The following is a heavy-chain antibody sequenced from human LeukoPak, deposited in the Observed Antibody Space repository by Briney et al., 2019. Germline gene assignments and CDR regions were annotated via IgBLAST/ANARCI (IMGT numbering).Heavy chain of an antibody. V-gene: IGHV3-23*01. D-gene: IGHD6-19*01. CDR1: GFTFSDYY. CDR2: ISGSGGST. J-gene: IGHJ4*02. Sequence: GGSLRLSCAASGFTFSDYYMSWVRQAPGKGLEWVSAISGSGGSTYYADSVKGRFTISRDNSKNTLYLQMNSLRAEDTAVYYCAKIVSSWQWLAAGGTDYWGQGTLVTVSS. CDR3: AKIVSSWQWLAAGGTDY.